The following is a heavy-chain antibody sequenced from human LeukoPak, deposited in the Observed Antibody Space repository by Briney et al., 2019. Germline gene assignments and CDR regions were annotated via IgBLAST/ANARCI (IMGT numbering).Heavy chain of an antibody. V-gene: IGHV3-15*01. CDR3: TTLDTVDY. D-gene: IGHD5-18*01. CDR1: GFTFSNAW. Sequence: PGGSLRLSCAASGFTFSNAWMSWVRQAPGKGLEWVGRIKSKTDSGTTDYAAPVKGRFTISRDDSKNTLYLQMNSLKTEDTAVYYCTTLDTVDYWGQGTLVTVSS. J-gene: IGHJ4*02. CDR2: IKSKTDSGTT.